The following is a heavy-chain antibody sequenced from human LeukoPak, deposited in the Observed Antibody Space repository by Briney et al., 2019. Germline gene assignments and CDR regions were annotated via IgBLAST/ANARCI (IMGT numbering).Heavy chain of an antibody. Sequence: GGSLRLSCAASGFTFSSYEMNWDRQAPGKGLEWVSYISSSGSTIYYADSVKGRFTISRDNAKNSLYLQMNSLRAEDTAVYYCASLYSGSYWGGDYWGQGTLVTVSS. CDR3: ASLYSGSYWGGDY. D-gene: IGHD1-26*01. CDR2: ISSSGSTI. V-gene: IGHV3-48*03. CDR1: GFTFSSYE. J-gene: IGHJ4*02.